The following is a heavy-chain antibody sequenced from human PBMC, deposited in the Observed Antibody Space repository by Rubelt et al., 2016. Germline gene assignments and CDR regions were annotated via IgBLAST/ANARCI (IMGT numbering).Heavy chain of an antibody. CDR2: IYSGSST. Sequence: SVIYSGSSTYYADSVKGRFTISRHNSKNTLYLQMNSLRAEDTAVYYCAKEQAWATTHPNYWGQGTLVTVSS. J-gene: IGHJ4*02. CDR3: AKEQAWATTHPNY. D-gene: IGHD4-17*01. V-gene: IGHV3-53*01.